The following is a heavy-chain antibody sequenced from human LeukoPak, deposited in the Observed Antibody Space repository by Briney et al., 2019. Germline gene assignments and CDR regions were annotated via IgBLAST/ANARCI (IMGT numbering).Heavy chain of an antibody. CDR2: ISGSGGST. V-gene: IGHV3-23*01. CDR3: AKLDAGAAVAVPFDP. CDR1: GFTFTTAW. D-gene: IGHD6-19*01. Sequence: GGSLRLSCAASGFTFTTAWMSWVRQAPGKGLEWVSAISGSGGSTYYADSVKGRFTISRDNSKNTLYLQMNSLRAEDTAVYYCAKLDAGAAVAVPFDPWGQGTLVTVSS. J-gene: IGHJ5*02.